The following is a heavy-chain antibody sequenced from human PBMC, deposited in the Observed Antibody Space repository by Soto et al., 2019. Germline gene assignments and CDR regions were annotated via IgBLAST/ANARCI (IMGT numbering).Heavy chain of an antibody. J-gene: IGHJ4*02. Sequence: EVQLVESGGGLIQPGGSLRLSCAASGFTVSSTYMSWVRQAPGKGLEWVSVIYSGGSTFYADSVKGRFTISRDNSKNTLYLNMNSLRAEDTAVYYCAKMYSGGSPLQYWGQGTLVTVSS. CDR1: GFTVSSTY. V-gene: IGHV3-53*01. CDR3: AKMYSGGSPLQY. D-gene: IGHD1-26*01. CDR2: IYSGGST.